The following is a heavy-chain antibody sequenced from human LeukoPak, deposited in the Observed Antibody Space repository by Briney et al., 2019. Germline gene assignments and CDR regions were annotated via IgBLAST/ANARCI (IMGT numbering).Heavy chain of an antibody. Sequence: PGGSLRLSCAASGFTFGSYALHWVRQAPGKGLQWVAVLSYDGSTQYYTDSVKGRFTISRDNSRNTLYLQVNSLRVEDTAVYYCARDRTFYSSGSRGDAFDIWGQGTVVSVS. J-gene: IGHJ3*02. V-gene: IGHV3-30-3*01. CDR3: ARDRTFYSSGSRGDAFDI. D-gene: IGHD6-19*01. CDR1: GFTFGSYA. CDR2: LSYDGSTQ.